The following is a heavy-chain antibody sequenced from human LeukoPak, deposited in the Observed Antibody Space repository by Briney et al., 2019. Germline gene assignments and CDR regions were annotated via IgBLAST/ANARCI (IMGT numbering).Heavy chain of an antibody. J-gene: IGHJ4*02. D-gene: IGHD6-19*01. CDR1: GFTFSSYA. CDR2: ISYDGSNK. V-gene: IGHV3-30-3*01. Sequence: PGGSLRLSCAASGFTFSSYAMHWVRQAPGKGLEWVAVISYDGSNKYYADSVKGRFTTSRDNSKNTLYLQMNSLRAEDTAVYYCARDNIAVAHLDYWGQGTLVTVSS. CDR3: ARDNIAVAHLDY.